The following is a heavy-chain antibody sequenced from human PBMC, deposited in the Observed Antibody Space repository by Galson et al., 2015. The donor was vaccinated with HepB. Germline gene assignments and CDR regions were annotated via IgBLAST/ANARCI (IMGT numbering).Heavy chain of an antibody. J-gene: IGHJ6*02. V-gene: IGHV3-33*01. CDR3: ARDIEYCRSTSCHGYDYYYYGMDV. CDR1: GFTFSSYG. CDR2: IWYDGSNK. D-gene: IGHD2-2*01. Sequence: SLRLSCAASGFTFSSYGMHWVRQAPGKGLEWVAVIWYDGSNKYYADSVKGRFTISRDNSKNTLNLQMNSLRAEDTAVYYCARDIEYCRSTSCHGYDYYYYGMDVWGQGTTVTVSS.